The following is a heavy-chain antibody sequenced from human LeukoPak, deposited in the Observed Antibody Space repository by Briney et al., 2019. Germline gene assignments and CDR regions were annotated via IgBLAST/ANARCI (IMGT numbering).Heavy chain of an antibody. Sequence: GGSLRLSCAASGFPFSSHAMSWVRQPPGKGLEWVAVISNGKTYYADSVRGRFAISRDDSTNTVYLHMNSLRDEDTALYHCVREAGYCAPVCVKTNWFDPWGQGTLVTVSS. V-gene: IGHV3-23*01. J-gene: IGHJ5*02. CDR3: VREAGYCAPVCVKTNWFDP. CDR1: GFPFSSHA. CDR2: ISNGKT. D-gene: IGHD2-15*01.